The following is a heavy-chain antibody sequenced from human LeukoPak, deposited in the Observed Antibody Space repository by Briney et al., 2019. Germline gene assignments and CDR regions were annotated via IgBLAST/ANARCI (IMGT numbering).Heavy chain of an antibody. V-gene: IGHV1-8*01. D-gene: IGHD5-18*01. CDR3: ARGLVRTAMVKRGGVRFDY. CDR2: MNPNSGNT. Sequence: ASVKVSCKASGYTFTSYDINWVRQATGQGLEWMGWMNPNSGNTGYAQKFQGRVAMTRNTSITTAYMELSSLRSEDTAVYYCARGLVRTAMVKRGGVRFDYWGQGTLVTVSS. J-gene: IGHJ4*02. CDR1: GYTFTSYD.